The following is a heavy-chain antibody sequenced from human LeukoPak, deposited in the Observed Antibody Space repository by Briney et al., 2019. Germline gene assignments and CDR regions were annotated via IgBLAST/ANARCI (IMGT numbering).Heavy chain of an antibody. V-gene: IGHV3-23*01. CDR2: ISGSGGST. J-gene: IGHJ4*02. Sequence: GGSLRLSCAASGFTFSSYAMSWVRQAPGKGLEWVSAISGSGGSTYYADSVKGRFTISRDNSKNTLYLQMNSLRVEDTAVYYCAKPRKYSSGWTASDYWGQGTLVTVSS. CDR3: AKPRKYSSGWTASDY. CDR1: GFTFSSYA. D-gene: IGHD6-19*01.